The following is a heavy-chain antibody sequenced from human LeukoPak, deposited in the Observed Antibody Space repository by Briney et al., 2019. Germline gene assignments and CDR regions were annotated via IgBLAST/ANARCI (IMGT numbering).Heavy chain of an antibody. J-gene: IGHJ4*02. V-gene: IGHV4-59*01. CDR1: GGSISSYY. CDR2: IYYSGST. Sequence: SETLSRTCTVSGGSISSYYWSWIRQPPGKGLEWIGYIYYSGSTNYNPSLKSRVTISVDTSKNQFSLKLSSVTAADTAVYYCARVSPLVTHDYWGQGTLVTVSS. D-gene: IGHD3-9*01. CDR3: ARVSPLVTHDY.